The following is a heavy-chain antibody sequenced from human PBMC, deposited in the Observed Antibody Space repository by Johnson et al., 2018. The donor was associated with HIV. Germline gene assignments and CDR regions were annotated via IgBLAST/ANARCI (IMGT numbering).Heavy chain of an antibody. J-gene: IGHJ3*02. V-gene: IGHV3-30*04. CDR2: ISYDGSNT. CDR3: ARGKGAAVGLDAFDI. CDR1: GFTFSSYA. D-gene: IGHD6-13*01. Sequence: QVQLVESGGGVVQPGRSLRLACVASGFTFSSYAMHWVRQAPGTGLERVAVISYDGSNTYHADSVKCRFTIYRDNSKNTLYLQMNSLRAEDTALYYCARGKGAAVGLDAFDIWGQGTMVTVSS.